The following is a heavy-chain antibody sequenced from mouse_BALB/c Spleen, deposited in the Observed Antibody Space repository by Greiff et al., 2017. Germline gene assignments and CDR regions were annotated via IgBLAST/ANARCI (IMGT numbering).Heavy chain of an antibody. CDR2: INPSTGYT. V-gene: IGHV1-7*01. CDR3: ARRLATVVARAMDY. D-gene: IGHD1-1*01. Sequence: QVHVKQSGAELAKPGASVKMSCKASGYTFTSYWMHWVKQRPGQGLEWIGYINPSTGYTEYNQKFKDKATLTADKSSSTAYMQLSSLTSEDSAVYYCARRLATVVARAMDYWGQGTSVTVSS. CDR1: GYTFTSYW. J-gene: IGHJ4*01.